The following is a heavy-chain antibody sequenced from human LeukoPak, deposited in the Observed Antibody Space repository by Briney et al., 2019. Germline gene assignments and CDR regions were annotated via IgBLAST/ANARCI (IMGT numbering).Heavy chain of an antibody. CDR1: GGSISSSSYY. CDR2: IYYSGST. V-gene: IGHV4-39*01. D-gene: IGHD1-26*01. J-gene: IGHJ4*02. CDR3: ARTLRSGSSDPFDY. Sequence: PSETLSLTCTVSGGSISSSSYYWGWIRQPPGKGLEWIGSIYYSGSTYYNPSLKSRVTISVDTSKNQCSLKLSSVTAADTAVYYCARTLRSGSSDPFDYWGQGTLVTVSS.